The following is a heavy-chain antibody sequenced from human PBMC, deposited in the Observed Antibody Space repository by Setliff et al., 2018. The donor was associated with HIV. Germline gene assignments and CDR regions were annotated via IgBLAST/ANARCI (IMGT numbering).Heavy chain of an antibody. CDR3: ARYKCIKFACVGFDI. CDR1: GGSISSSSHY. J-gene: IGHJ3*02. CDR2: IYYSGGT. Sequence: PSETLSLTCTVSGGSISSSSHYWGWIRQPTGKGLEWIGSIYYSGGTYYNPSLKSRVTISVDTSKNQFSLKLSSVNAADTAGYYCARYKCIKFACVGFDIWGQGTVVTVSS. V-gene: IGHV4-39*07. D-gene: IGHD3-16*01.